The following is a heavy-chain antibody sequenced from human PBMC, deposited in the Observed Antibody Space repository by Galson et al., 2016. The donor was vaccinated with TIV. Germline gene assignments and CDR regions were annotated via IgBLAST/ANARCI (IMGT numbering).Heavy chain of an antibody. CDR1: GNTFSSHY. D-gene: IGHD2-21*01. V-gene: IGHV1-46*01. Sequence: SVKVSCKAFGNTFSSHYYHWVRQAPGQGLEWMGMINPTGGSTNYAQKFQGRVTMTRDTSASTVDMELRSLTSEDTAVYYCVRGGGIGVVIPYWGQGTLVTVSS. CDR3: VRGGGIGVVIPY. CDR2: INPTGGST. J-gene: IGHJ4*02.